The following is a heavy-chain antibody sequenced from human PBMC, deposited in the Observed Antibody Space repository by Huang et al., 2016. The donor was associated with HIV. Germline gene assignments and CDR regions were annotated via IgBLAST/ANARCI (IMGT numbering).Heavy chain of an antibody. J-gene: IGHJ6*02. CDR1: TFRFGAYW. V-gene: IGHV3-7*03. Sequence: VESGGRLVQPGGSIRLSCVGSTFRFGAYWMSWVHHAPGKGLEWVANIRQDESEKYYVDAVKGRFNISRDNAKKVVFLEMNNVRVEDTATYFCATKTAGMDIWGQGTTVTVS. D-gene: IGHD1-7*01. CDR3: ATKTAGMDI. CDR2: IRQDESEK.